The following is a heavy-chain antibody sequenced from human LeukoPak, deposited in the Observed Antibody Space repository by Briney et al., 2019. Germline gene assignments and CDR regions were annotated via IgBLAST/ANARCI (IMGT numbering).Heavy chain of an antibody. J-gene: IGHJ4*02. Sequence: GGSLRLSCAASGFTVSSNYMSWVRQAPGKGLEWVSVIYSGGSTYYADSVKGRFTISRDNAKNSLYLQMNSLRDEDTAVYYCARDQGGWFDYWGQGTLVTVSS. CDR3: ARDQGGWFDY. V-gene: IGHV3-53*01. CDR1: GFTVSSNY. CDR2: IYSGGST. D-gene: IGHD3-16*01.